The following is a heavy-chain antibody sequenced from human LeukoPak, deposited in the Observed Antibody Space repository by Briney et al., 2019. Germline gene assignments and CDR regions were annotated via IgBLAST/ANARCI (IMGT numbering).Heavy chain of an antibody. V-gene: IGHV4-34*01. D-gene: IGHD3-22*01. Sequence: PSETLSLTCAVYGGSFSGYYWSWIRLPPRKGKELKGESNHSGSTNYNPSLTIRVTTSVDRSKNKFSLNLKSVTAAATAMSYCSRGWINYDSYYYYMDVWGKGTTVTVSS. CDR2: SNHSGST. J-gene: IGHJ6*03. CDR1: GGSFSGYY. CDR3: SRGWINYDSYYYYMDV.